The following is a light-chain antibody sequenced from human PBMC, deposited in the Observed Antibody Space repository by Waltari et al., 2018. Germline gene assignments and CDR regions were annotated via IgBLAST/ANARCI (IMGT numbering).Light chain of an antibody. J-gene: IGLJ3*02. CDR2: GNS. V-gene: IGLV1-40*01. CDR1: SSNIGAGYD. CDR3: QSYDSSLSGSGV. Sequence: QSVLTPPPSVSGAPGQRVTIPCPGSSSNIGAGYDVHWYQQLPGTTPKLLIYGNSKRPSGVPDRFSGSTSGTSASLAITGLQAEDEADYYCQSYDSSLSGSGVFGGGTKLTVL.